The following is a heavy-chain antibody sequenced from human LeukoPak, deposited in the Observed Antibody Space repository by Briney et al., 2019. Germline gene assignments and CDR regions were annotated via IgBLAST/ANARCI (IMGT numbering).Heavy chain of an antibody. D-gene: IGHD6-19*01. Sequence: GGSLRLSCAASGFTFSSYWMSWVRQAPGKGLEWVANIKQDGSEKYYVDSVKGRFTISRDNAKNSLYLQMNSLRAEDTAVYYCARVTGIAVAGSPCFDYWGQGTLVTVSS. CDR1: GFTFSSYW. J-gene: IGHJ4*02. CDR3: ARVTGIAVAGSPCFDY. CDR2: IKQDGSEK. V-gene: IGHV3-7*01.